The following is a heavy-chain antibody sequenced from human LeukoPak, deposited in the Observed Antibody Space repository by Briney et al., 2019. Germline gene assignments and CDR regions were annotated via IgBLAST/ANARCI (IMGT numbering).Heavy chain of an antibody. Sequence: ASVKVSCKASGYTFTSYYMHWVRQAPGQGLEWMGIINPSGGSTSYAQKFQGRVTMTRDTSTSTVYMELSSLRSDDTAVYYCARDLTRGGAAAGKRNWFDPWGQGTLVTVSS. D-gene: IGHD6-13*01. CDR3: ARDLTRGGAAAGKRNWFDP. CDR2: INPSGGST. V-gene: IGHV1-46*01. CDR1: GYTFTSYY. J-gene: IGHJ5*02.